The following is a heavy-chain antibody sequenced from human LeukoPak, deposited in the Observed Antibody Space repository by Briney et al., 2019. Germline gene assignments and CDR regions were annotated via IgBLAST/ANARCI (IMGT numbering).Heavy chain of an antibody. V-gene: IGHV4-4*07. CDR3: ARDLRSWYDDYYYGMDV. Sequence: SETLSLTCTVSGGSISSYYWSWIRQPAGKGLEWIGRIYTSGSTNYNPSLKSRVTMSVDTSKNQFSLKLSSVTAADTAVYYCARDLRSWYDDYYYGMDVWGQGTTVTVSS. CDR1: GGSISSYY. D-gene: IGHD6-13*01. CDR2: IYTSGST. J-gene: IGHJ6*02.